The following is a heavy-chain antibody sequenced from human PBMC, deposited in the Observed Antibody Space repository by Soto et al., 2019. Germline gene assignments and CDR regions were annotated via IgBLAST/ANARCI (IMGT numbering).Heavy chain of an antibody. D-gene: IGHD3-9*01. V-gene: IGHV3-7*03. CDR3: ARDRFRLTGFFQGGRLFDY. J-gene: IGHJ4*02. CDR2: IKQDGSEK. Sequence: PGGSLRLSCAASGFTFSSYRMSWVRQAPGKGLEWVANIKQDGSEKYYVDSVKGRFTISRDNAKNSLYPQMNSLRAEDTAVYYCARDRFRLTGFFQGGRLFDYWGQGTLVTVSS. CDR1: GFTFSSYR.